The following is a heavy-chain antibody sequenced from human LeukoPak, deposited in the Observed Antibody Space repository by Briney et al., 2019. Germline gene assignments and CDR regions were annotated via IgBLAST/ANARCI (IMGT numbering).Heavy chain of an antibody. CDR1: GYTFTTYG. CDR2: VSGYTGNT. V-gene: IGHV1-18*01. Sequence: ASVKVSCKTSGYTFTTYGVSWVRQAPGQGLEWMGWVSGYTGNTNYAERFQGRVTMTIGTSTSTVYMELTSLRSDDTAVYYCARGEVSASLYYFDFWGQGTLVTVS. CDR3: ARGEVSASLYYFDF. D-gene: IGHD2-2*01. J-gene: IGHJ4*02.